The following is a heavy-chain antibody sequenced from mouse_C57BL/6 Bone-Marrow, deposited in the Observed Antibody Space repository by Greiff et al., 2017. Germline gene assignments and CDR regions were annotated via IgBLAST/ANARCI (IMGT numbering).Heavy chain of an antibody. Sequence: VQLKQSGTVLARPGASVKMSCKTSGYTFTSYWMHWVKQRPGQGLEWIGAIYPGNSDTSYNQKFKGKAKLTAVTSASTAYMELSSLTNEDSAVYYCTRPIYYGYAWFAYWGQGTLVTVSA. V-gene: IGHV1-5*01. J-gene: IGHJ3*01. CDR2: IYPGNSDT. CDR1: GYTFTSYW. D-gene: IGHD2-2*01. CDR3: TRPIYYGYAWFAY.